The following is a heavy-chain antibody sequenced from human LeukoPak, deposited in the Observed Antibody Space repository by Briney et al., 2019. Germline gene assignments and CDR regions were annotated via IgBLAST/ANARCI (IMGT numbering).Heavy chain of an antibody. Sequence: SAALSLPCAVSCDSITFGGYSWSWIRQPPGKGLEWIGYIYHSGSTYYNPSLKSRVTISIDGSKNQFSLKLSSVTAADTAVYYCARNGYYFDYWGQGTLVTVSS. CDR2: IYHSGST. CDR3: ARNGYYFDY. V-gene: IGHV4-30-2*01. CDR1: CDSITFGGYS. D-gene: IGHD1-1*01. J-gene: IGHJ4*02.